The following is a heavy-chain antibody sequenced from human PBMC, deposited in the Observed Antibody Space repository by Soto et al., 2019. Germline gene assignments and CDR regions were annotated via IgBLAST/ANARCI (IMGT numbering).Heavy chain of an antibody. Sequence: EVQLVESGGGSVQPGGSLRLSCAASGFSLSIYSMNWVRQAPGKGLEWVSYISSSGTTIYYADSVKGRFTISRDNAKNSLYLQMNSLRVEDTAVYYCASLTALTSHGSDYWGQGTLVTVSS. CDR2: ISSSGTTI. V-gene: IGHV3-48*01. J-gene: IGHJ4*02. CDR1: GFSLSIYS. CDR3: ASLTALTSHGSDY. D-gene: IGHD2-8*01.